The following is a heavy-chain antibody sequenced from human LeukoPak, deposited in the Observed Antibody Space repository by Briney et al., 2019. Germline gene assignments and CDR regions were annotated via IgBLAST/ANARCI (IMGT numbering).Heavy chain of an antibody. Sequence: ASVKVSCKASGYTFTGYYMHWVRQAPGQGLEWMGWINPNSGGTNYAQKFQGRVTMTRDTSISTAYMELSRLRSDDTAVYYCARDPTSSGPYYFDYWGQGTLVTVSS. CDR3: ARDPTSSGPYYFDY. CDR2: INPNSGGT. CDR1: GYTFTGYY. V-gene: IGHV1-2*02. D-gene: IGHD3-10*01. J-gene: IGHJ4*02.